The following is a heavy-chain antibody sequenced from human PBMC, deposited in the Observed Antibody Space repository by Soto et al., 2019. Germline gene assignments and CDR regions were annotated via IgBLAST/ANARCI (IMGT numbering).Heavy chain of an antibody. Sequence: QVQLVESGGGVVQPGRSLRLSCAASGFTFSSYGMHWVRQAPGKGLEGVAVIWYDGSNKYYADSVKGRFTISRDNSKNTLYLQMNSRRAEDTAVYYCARVHGAGSYLNWFDPWGQGTLVTVSS. CDR3: ARVHGAGSYLNWFDP. V-gene: IGHV3-33*01. D-gene: IGHD3-10*01. CDR1: GFTFSSYG. CDR2: IWYDGSNK. J-gene: IGHJ5*02.